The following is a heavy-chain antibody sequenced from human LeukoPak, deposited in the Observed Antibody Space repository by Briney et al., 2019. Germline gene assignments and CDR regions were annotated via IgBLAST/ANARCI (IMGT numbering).Heavy chain of an antibody. D-gene: IGHD2-2*01. V-gene: IGHV1-69*13. CDR1: GGTFSSYA. Sequence: SVKVSCKASGGTFSSYAIGWVRQAPGQGLEWMGGIIPIFGTANYAQKFQGRVTITADESTSTAYMELSSLRSEDTAVYYCALRGVPAAIDYWGQGTLVTVSS. J-gene: IGHJ4*02. CDR3: ALRGVPAAIDY. CDR2: IIPIFGTA.